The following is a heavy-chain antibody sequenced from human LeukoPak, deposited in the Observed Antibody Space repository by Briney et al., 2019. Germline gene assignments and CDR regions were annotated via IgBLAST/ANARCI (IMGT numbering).Heavy chain of an antibody. D-gene: IGHD3-9*01. CDR1: GFTFSSYA. CDR3: ARGSLLRYFDWLLSDYFDY. CDR2: ISYDGSNK. V-gene: IGHV3-30-3*01. Sequence: GGSLRLSCAASGFTFSSYAMHWVRQAPGKGLEWVAVISYDGSNKYYADSVKGRFTISRDNSKNTLYLHMHSLRAEDTTVYSCARGSLLRYFDWLLSDYFDYWGQGTLVTVSS. J-gene: IGHJ4*02.